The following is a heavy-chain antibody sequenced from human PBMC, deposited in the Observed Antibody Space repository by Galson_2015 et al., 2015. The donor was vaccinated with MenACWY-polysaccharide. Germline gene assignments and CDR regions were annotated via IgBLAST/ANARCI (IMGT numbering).Heavy chain of an antibody. Sequence: ETLSLTCSLSGGSVKNSYWSWFRQPPGKGLEWIGYIFYTGSTTYNPSLKSRVTISIDASESHFSLNLTSVTAADTAVYYCARGRALTDYWGPGTLVTVSS. CDR2: IFYTGST. CDR3: ARGRALTDY. CDR1: GGSVKNSY. V-gene: IGHV4-59*02. J-gene: IGHJ4*02.